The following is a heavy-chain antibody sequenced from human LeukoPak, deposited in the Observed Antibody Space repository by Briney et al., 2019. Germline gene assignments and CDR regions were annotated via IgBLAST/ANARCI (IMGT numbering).Heavy chain of an antibody. D-gene: IGHD6-13*01. Sequence: GGSLRLSCAASGFTFSGHSMTWVRQAPGKGLERVANINLDGSERFYVDFVKGRFTISRDNADNSMYLQMNSVRAEDTAVYYCGRVIAGAIDYWGQGTLVTVSS. CDR3: GRVIAGAIDY. CDR1: GFTFSGHS. J-gene: IGHJ4*02. V-gene: IGHV3-7*01. CDR2: INLDGSER.